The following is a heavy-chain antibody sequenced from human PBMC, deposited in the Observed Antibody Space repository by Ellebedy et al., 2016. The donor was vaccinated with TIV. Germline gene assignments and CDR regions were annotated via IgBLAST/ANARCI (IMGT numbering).Heavy chain of an antibody. J-gene: IGHJ3*02. D-gene: IGHD5-18*01. CDR2: INHSGST. CDR3: ARVDTATIDAFDI. V-gene: IGHV4-34*01. Sequence: MPSETLSLTCAVYGGSFSGYYWRWIRQPPAKGLEWIGEINHSGSTNYNPSLKSRVTISVDTSKNQFSLKLSSVTAADTAVYYCARVDTATIDAFDIWGQGTMVTVSS. CDR1: GGSFSGYY.